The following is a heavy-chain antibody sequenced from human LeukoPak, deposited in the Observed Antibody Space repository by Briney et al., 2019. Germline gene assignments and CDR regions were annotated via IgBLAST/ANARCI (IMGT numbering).Heavy chain of an antibody. J-gene: IGHJ6*03. CDR1: GFTFSSYW. CDR2: IKQDGSEK. Sequence: GGSLRLSCAASGFTFSSYWMSWVRQAPGKGLEWVANIKQDGSEKYYVDSVKGRFTISRDNAKNSLYLQMNSLRAEDTAVYYCARDRRAHRNYYYYMDVWGKGTTVTVSS. CDR3: ARDRRAHRNYYYYMDV. V-gene: IGHV3-7*01.